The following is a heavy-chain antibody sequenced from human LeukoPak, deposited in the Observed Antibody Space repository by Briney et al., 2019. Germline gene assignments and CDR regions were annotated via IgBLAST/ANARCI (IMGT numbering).Heavy chain of an antibody. V-gene: IGHV4-34*01. D-gene: IGHD3-10*01. CDR2: INHSGST. J-gene: IGHJ2*01. Sequence: SETLSLTCAVYGGSFSGYYWSWIRQPPGKGLEWIVEINHSGSTNYNPSLKSRVTISVDTSKNQLSLKLSSVTAADTAVYYCARGRGHGSGSYYNPRYWYFDLWGRGTLVTVSS. CDR1: GGSFSGYY. CDR3: ARGRGHGSGSYYNPRYWYFDL.